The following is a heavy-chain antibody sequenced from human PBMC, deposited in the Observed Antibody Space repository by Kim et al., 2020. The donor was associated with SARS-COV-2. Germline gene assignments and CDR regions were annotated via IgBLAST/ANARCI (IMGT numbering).Heavy chain of an antibody. D-gene: IGHD4-17*01. V-gene: IGHV4-39*01. CDR3: ARHPAMTTVLFDP. J-gene: IGHJ5*02. CDR2: IFYSGTT. Sequence: SETLSLTCTVSGTSISSSGYYWGWIRQPPGKGLEWIGTIFYSGTTYYNPSLKSRVTISVDTSKNQFSLKMISVTAADTAVYYCARHPAMTTVLFDPVGQG. CDR1: GTSISSSGYY.